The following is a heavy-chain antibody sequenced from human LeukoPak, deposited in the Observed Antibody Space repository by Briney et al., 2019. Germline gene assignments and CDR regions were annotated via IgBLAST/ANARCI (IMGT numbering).Heavy chain of an antibody. V-gene: IGHV4-39*01. J-gene: IGHJ5*02. CDR2: IYYSGST. CDR1: GGSISSSSYY. D-gene: IGHD3-10*01. Sequence: SETLSLTCTVSGGSISSSSYYWGWIRQPPGKGLEWIGSIYYSGSTYYNPSLKSRVTISVDTSKNQFSLKLSSVTAADTAVYYCARRPYGRWFDPWGQGTLVTVSS. CDR3: ARRPYGRWFDP.